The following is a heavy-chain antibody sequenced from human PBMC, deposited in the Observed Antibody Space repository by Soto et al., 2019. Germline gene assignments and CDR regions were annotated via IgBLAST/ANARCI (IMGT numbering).Heavy chain of an antibody. CDR3: AREGFGGYCISTSCYRNWFDP. D-gene: IGHD2-2*01. J-gene: IGHJ5*02. V-gene: IGHV1-46*01. Sequence: ASVKVSCKASGYTFTSYNLHWVRQVPGQGLEWMGTINPSGGSTSYAQKFQGRVTMTRDTSTSTVYMELSSLRSEDTAVYYCAREGFGGYCISTSCYRNWFDPWGQGTLVTVSS. CDR1: GYTFTSYN. CDR2: INPSGGST.